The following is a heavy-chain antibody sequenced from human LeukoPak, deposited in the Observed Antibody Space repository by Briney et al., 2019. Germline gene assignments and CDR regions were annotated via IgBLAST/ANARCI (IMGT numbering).Heavy chain of an antibody. Sequence: SETLSLTCAVSGGSISGYYWSWIRQAPGQGLEWIGCIYYSGSTNYNPSLKSRVTISVDTSKKQFSLKLRSVTTADTAVYYCARVSGYDWESFYDYWGQGTLVTVSS. CDR3: ARVSGYDWESFYDY. V-gene: IGHV4-59*01. J-gene: IGHJ4*02. D-gene: IGHD5-12*01. CDR1: GGSISGYY. CDR2: IYYSGST.